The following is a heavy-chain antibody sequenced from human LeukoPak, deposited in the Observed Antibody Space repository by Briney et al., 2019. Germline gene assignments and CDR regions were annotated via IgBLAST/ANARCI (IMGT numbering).Heavy chain of an antibody. D-gene: IGHD3-3*02. J-gene: IGHJ4*02. CDR1: GLTFSDQY. V-gene: IGHV3-11*01. CDR2: MSGSGSGV. CDR3: ATGKRAFRD. Sequence: PGGSLRLSCAASGLTFSDQYMSWIRQTPGRGLEWVSYMSGSGSGVYYADSVKGRILISRDNDNNTLYLQMNSLTPEDTAIYYCATGKRAFRDWGQGTLVTVSS.